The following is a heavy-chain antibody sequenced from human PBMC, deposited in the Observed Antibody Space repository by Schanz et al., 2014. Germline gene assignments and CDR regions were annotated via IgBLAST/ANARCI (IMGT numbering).Heavy chain of an antibody. V-gene: IGHV3-23*01. J-gene: IGHJ4*02. D-gene: IGHD3-10*01. Sequence: EVQLLESGGGLVQPGGSLRLSCAASGFTFTNYAMSWVRQAPGKGLEWVSLISDSGDTAYYADSVKGRFTISRDNFKGALYLQMNSLRADDTAMYYCARWFLIRGVILDSWGQGTLVTVSS. CDR1: GFTFTNYA. CDR3: ARWFLIRGVILDS. CDR2: ISDSGDTA.